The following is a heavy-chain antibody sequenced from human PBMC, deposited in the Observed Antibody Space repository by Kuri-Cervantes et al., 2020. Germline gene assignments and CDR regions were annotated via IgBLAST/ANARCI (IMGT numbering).Heavy chain of an antibody. D-gene: IGHD6-13*01. V-gene: IGHV4-4*07. CDR2: IYTSGST. CDR1: GGSISSYY. J-gene: IGHJ3*02. Sequence: GSLRLSCTVSGGSISSYYWSWIRQPAGKGLEWIGRIYTSGSTNYNPSLKSRVTISVDTSKNQFSLKLSSVTAADTVVYYCARGDSSSWSWAFDIWGQGTMVTVSS. CDR3: ARGDSSSWSWAFDI.